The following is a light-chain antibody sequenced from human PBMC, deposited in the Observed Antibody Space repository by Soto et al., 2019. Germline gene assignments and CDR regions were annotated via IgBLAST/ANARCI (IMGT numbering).Light chain of an antibody. Sequence: DIQMTQSPSTLSGSVGDSVTITCRASQSISSYLNWYQQKPGKAPQLLIYAASNLQSGVPSRFSGSGSGTDFTLTISSLQPEDFATYYCQQTYSTPLTFGPGTKVD. CDR3: QQTYSTPLT. CDR1: QSISSY. J-gene: IGKJ3*01. V-gene: IGKV1-39*01. CDR2: AAS.